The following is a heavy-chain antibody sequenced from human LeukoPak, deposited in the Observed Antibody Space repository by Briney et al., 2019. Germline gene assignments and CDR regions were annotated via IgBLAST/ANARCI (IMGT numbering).Heavy chain of an antibody. V-gene: IGHV4-34*01. J-gene: IGHJ6*02. CDR2: INHSGST. CDR1: GGSFSGYY. Sequence: KPSETLSLTCAVYGGSFSGYYWSWIRQPPGKGLEWIGEINHSGSTNYNPSLKSRVTISVDTSKNQFSLKLSSVTAADTAVYYCARVPPEYYDFWSGYGDYYYGMDVWGQGTTVTVSS. D-gene: IGHD3-3*01. CDR3: ARVPPEYYDFWSGYGDYYYGMDV.